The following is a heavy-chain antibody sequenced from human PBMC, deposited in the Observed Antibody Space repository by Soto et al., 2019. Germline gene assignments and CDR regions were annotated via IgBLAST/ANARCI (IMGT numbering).Heavy chain of an antibody. Sequence: PSETLSLTCTVSGGSISSYYWSWIRQPPGEGLEWIGYIYYSGSTNYNPSLKSRVTISVDTSKNQFSLKLGSVTAADTAVYYCARLVGSTSQSHGDYYYGMDVWGQGTTVTVSS. CDR2: IYYSGST. V-gene: IGHV4-59*01. CDR3: ARLVGSTSQSHGDYYYGMDV. D-gene: IGHD2-2*01. J-gene: IGHJ6*02. CDR1: GGSISSYY.